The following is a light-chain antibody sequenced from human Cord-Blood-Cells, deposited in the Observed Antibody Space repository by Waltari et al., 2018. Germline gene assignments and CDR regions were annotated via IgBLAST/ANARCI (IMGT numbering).Light chain of an antibody. CDR1: SSDVGSYNL. J-gene: IGLJ2*01. CDR2: EGS. CDR3: CSYAGSSTVV. V-gene: IGLV2-23*01. Sequence: QSALPQPASVSGSPGQSITISCTGTSSDVGSYNLVSWYQQPPGKAPKLTVYEGSKRSAGVANRFSCSKSGNTASLTISALQAEDEADYYCCSYAGSSTVVFGGGTKLTVL.